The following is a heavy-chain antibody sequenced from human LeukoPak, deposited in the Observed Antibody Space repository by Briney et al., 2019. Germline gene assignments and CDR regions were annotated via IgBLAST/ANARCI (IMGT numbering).Heavy chain of an antibody. V-gene: IGHV2-70*11. CDR2: IDWDDDK. CDR3: ARGYSTSYYDYGMDV. Sequence: SGPTLVNPTQTLTLTCTFSGFSLSTRGMCVSWIRQPPGKALEWLARIDWDDDKYFSTSLKTRPTISKDTSKNQVVLTMTNMDPVDTATYYCARGYSTSYYDYGMDVWGQGTTVTVSS. D-gene: IGHD3-22*01. J-gene: IGHJ6*02. CDR1: GFSLSTRGMC.